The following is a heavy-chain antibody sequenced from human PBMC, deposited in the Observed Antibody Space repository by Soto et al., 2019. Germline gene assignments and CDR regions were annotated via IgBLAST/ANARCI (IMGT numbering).Heavy chain of an antibody. Sequence: PVESLKISCKGSGYIFTSYWISWFRQMPGEGLEWMGRIDPSDSYTNYSPSFQGHVTISADKSISTAYLQWSSLKASDTAMYYCACFTVTHYYYYYGMDVWGQGTTVTV. V-gene: IGHV5-10-1*01. CDR2: IDPSDSYT. CDR1: GYIFTSYW. D-gene: IGHD4-4*01. J-gene: IGHJ6*02. CDR3: ACFTVTHYYYYYGMDV.